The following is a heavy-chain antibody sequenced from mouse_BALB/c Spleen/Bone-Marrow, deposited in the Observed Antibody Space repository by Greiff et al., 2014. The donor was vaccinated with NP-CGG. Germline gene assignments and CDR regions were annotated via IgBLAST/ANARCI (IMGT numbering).Heavy chain of an antibody. CDR3: ARSGERYGAMDY. V-gene: IGHV5-4*02. Sequence: EVNLVESGGGLVKPGGSLKLSCAASGFTFSDFYMFWFRQTPEKRLEWVATISNGGTYTYYPDSVKGRFTTSRDNAKNNLYLQMSSLKSEDTAMYYCARSGERYGAMDYWGQGTSVTVTS. CDR1: GFTFSDFY. D-gene: IGHD1-1*02. J-gene: IGHJ4*01. CDR2: ISNGGTYT.